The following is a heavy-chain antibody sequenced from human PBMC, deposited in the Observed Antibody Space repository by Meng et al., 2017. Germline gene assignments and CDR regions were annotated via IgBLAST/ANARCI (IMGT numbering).Heavy chain of an antibody. J-gene: IGHJ4*02. Sequence: GKGEKYGAGGRKPGSSVKGSWKASGGTFSSYASSWVREAPGQGLELMGGIIRIFGTANYAQKFQGRVKITADKSTSTAYMELSSLRSEDTAVYYCARVGTTDAFWGQGTLVTVSS. D-gene: IGHD2-2*01. CDR3: ARVGTTDAF. V-gene: IGHV1-69*06. CDR2: IIRIFGTA. CDR1: GGTFSSYA.